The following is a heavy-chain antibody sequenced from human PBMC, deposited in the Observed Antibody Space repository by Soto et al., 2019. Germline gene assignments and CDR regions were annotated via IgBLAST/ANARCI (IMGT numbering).Heavy chain of an antibody. J-gene: IGHJ4*01. CDR1: GYSFTSYW. CDR2: IYPGDSDT. D-gene: IGHD3-9*01. Sequence: PGESLKISCKGSGYSFTSYWIGWVRQMPGKGLEWMGIIYPGDSDTRYSPSFQGQVTISADKSISTAYLQWSSLKASDTAMYYCARSSLRYFDWYPHFDYWGHGTPVIVSS. CDR3: ARSSLRYFDWYPHFDY. V-gene: IGHV5-51*01.